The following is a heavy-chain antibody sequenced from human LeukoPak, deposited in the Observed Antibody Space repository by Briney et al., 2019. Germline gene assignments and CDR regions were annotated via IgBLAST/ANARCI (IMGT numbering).Heavy chain of an antibody. Sequence: GGSLRLSCTASGFTFSSSAMHWVRQAPDKGLEWVAVISYDGRNIFYADSVKGRFTISRDNSKSMLYLQLNSLRGEDTAVYCCARDPIRISGSVAFDPWGQGTLVTVSS. CDR2: ISYDGRNI. CDR3: ARDPIRISGSVAFDP. CDR1: GFTFSSSA. D-gene: IGHD5-12*01. V-gene: IGHV3-30-3*01. J-gene: IGHJ5*02.